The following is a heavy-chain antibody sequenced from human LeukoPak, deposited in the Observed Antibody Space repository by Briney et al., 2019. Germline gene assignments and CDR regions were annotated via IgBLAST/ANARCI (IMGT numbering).Heavy chain of an antibody. D-gene: IGHD6-19*01. Sequence: KSSETLSLTCTVSGGSISDYYWSWIRQPPGKGLEWIGYIHYSGSTNYNPSLKSRVTISVDTSKNQFSLKLSSVTAADTAVYYCASSVDSSDGADYWGQGTLVTVSS. CDR2: IHYSGST. CDR1: GGSISDYY. V-gene: IGHV4-59*01. J-gene: IGHJ4*02. CDR3: ASSVDSSDGADY.